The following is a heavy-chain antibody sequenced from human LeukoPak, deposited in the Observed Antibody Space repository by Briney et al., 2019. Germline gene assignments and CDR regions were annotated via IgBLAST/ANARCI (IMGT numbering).Heavy chain of an antibody. Sequence: PGGSLRLSCAASGFTFSNFGMHWVRQAPGKGLEWVAFIRFDGTSEFYADSVKARFTNSRDNSQNTVSLQLNSLRAEDTAVYYCARDRKDAFDIWGQGTMVTVSS. V-gene: IGHV3-30*02. J-gene: IGHJ3*02. CDR3: ARDRKDAFDI. CDR2: IRFDGTSE. CDR1: GFTFSNFG.